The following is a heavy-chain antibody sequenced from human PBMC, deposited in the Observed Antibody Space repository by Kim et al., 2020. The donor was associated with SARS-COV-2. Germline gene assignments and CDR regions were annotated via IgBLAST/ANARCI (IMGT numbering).Heavy chain of an antibody. CDR1: GFTFSNYG. V-gene: IGHV3-48*02. J-gene: IGHJ4*02. Sequence: GGSLRLSCTASGFTFSNYGMNWVRQAPGKGLEWISYISSDSSTINYADSVKGRFTISRDNAKNSLYLQMNSLRDEDTAVYFCARRFGYWGQGTLVTVSS. CDR3: ARRFGY. CDR2: ISSDSSTI.